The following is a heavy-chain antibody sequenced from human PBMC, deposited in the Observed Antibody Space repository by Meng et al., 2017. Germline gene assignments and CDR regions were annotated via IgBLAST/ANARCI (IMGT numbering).Heavy chain of an antibody. CDR2: IAHDESIK. CDR1: GFTLTTHA. D-gene: IGHD1-1*01. V-gene: IGHV3-30-3*01. J-gene: IGHJ4*02. CDR3: TRDTSGSVDY. Sequence: QVQLVESGGGVVQPGRSLRLSCAASGFTLTTHAVHWVRQAPGKGLEWVAVIAHDESIKYYADAVKGRFTISRDTSTNTIYLQMNSLRVDDAAVYYCTRDTSGSVDYWGQGTLVTVSS.